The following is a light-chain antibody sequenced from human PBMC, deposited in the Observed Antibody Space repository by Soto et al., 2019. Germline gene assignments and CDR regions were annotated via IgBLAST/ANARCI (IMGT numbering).Light chain of an antibody. CDR2: DTS. J-gene: IGKJ5*01. Sequence: EIVMTQSPDTLSVSPGERATLSCRASQSVSVNIAWYQQKPGQAPRLLIYDTSTRATGIPARFSGSGSGTEFTLTISSLQSEDFAVYYCQQYNNWPPFTFGQGTRLEI. CDR1: QSVSVN. V-gene: IGKV3-15*01. CDR3: QQYNNWPPFT.